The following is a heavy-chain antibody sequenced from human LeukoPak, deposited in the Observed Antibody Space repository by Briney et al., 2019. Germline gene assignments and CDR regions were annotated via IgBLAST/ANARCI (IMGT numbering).Heavy chain of an antibody. CDR1: GGSISTDY. CDR3: VRASVESGGAFDI. J-gene: IGHJ3*02. D-gene: IGHD2-15*01. V-gene: IGHV4-59*01. CDR2: VSFGGGT. Sequence: PSETLSLTWTVSGGSISTDYWRWIRQPPGKGLDWIGYVSFGGGTNYNPSLKGRVITSADTSKNQFSLNLTSVTAADTAVYYCVRASVESGGAFDIWGQGTMVTVSS.